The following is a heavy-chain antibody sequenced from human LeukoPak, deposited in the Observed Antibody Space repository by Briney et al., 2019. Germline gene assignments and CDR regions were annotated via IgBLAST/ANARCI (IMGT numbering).Heavy chain of an antibody. CDR3: ARVTGYIIEDYFDY. CDR2: IYYSGRN. V-gene: IGHV4-59*01. D-gene: IGHD3-10*01. J-gene: IGHJ4*02. Sequence: SETLSLTCTVSGDSISSYYWSWVRQPPGKGLEWIGYIYYSGRNNYNHSLKSRVTISVDTSKNQFSLKLSSVTAADTAVYYCARVTGYIIEDYFDYWGQGTLVTVSS. CDR1: GDSISSYY.